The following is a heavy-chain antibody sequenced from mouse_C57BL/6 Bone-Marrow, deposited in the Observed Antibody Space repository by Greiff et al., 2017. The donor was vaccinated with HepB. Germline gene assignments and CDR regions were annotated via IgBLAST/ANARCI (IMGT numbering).Heavy chain of an antibody. CDR2: IDPENGDT. D-gene: IGHD2-3*01. J-gene: IGHJ2*01. CDR1: GFNIKDDY. CDR3: TIYDGYYEVYFDY. Sequence: EVKLQQSGAELVRPGASVKLSCTASGFNIKDDYMHWVKQRPEQGLEWIGWIDPENGDTEYASKFQGKATITADTSSNTAYLQLSSLTSEDTAVYYCTIYDGYYEVYFDYWGQGTTLTVSS. V-gene: IGHV14-4*01.